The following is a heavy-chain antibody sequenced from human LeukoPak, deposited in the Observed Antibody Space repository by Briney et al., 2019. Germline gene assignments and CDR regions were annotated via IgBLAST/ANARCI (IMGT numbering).Heavy chain of an antibody. Sequence: GASVKVSCKASGYTFTIYYIHWVRQAPGEGLEWMGWISGSNGNTKYVQKFQGRVTMTTDTSTRTAYMELKNLRSDDTAVYYCARDSNWGLFDYWGQGALVTVSS. D-gene: IGHD7-27*01. CDR1: GYTFTIYY. CDR3: ARDSNWGLFDY. J-gene: IGHJ4*02. CDR2: ISGSNGNT. V-gene: IGHV1-18*04.